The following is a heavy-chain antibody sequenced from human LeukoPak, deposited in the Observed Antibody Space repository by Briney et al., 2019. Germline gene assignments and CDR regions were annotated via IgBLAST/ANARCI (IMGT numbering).Heavy chain of an antibody. D-gene: IGHD4-17*01. V-gene: IGHV3-23*01. CDR3: ARAENGYGDYLDY. CDR1: GFTFSSYA. Sequence: PGGSLRLSCAASGFTFSSYAMSWVRQAPGKGLEWVSAISGSGGSTYYADSVKGRFTISRDNSKNTLYLQMNSLRAEDTAVYYCARAENGYGDYLDYWGQGTLVTVSS. CDR2: ISGSGGST. J-gene: IGHJ4*02.